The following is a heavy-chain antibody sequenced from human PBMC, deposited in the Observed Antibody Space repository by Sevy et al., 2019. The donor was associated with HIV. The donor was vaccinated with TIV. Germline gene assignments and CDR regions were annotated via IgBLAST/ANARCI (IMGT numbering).Heavy chain of an antibody. J-gene: IGHJ4*02. CDR2: IKEDGKET. D-gene: IGHD5-18*01. Sequence: GGSLRLSCVASGFTVSNYWMNWVRQAPGMGLEWAAKIKEDGKETYYVDSVKGRFTISRDNAKNSLYLQMTSLRAEDTAVYYCARDKNSAMVTPFDFWGQGTLVTVSS. V-gene: IGHV3-7*03. CDR1: GFTVSNYW. CDR3: ARDKNSAMVTPFDF.